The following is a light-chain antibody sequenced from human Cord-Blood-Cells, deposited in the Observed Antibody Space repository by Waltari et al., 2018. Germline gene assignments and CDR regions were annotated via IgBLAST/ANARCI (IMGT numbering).Light chain of an antibody. J-gene: IGKJ1*01. Sequence: DIQMNQSPSTLSASVGDRVTITCRASQRISSWLDWYQQKPGKAPQLLSYKASSLESGVPSRFSGSGSGTEFSLTISSLQPDDFATYYCQQYNSYPWTFGQGTKVEIK. CDR3: QQYNSYPWT. CDR2: KAS. CDR1: QRISSW. V-gene: IGKV1-5*03.